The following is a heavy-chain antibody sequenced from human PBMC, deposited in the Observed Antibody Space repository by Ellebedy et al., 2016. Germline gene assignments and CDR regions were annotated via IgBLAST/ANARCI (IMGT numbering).Heavy chain of an antibody. V-gene: IGHV3-64D*06. J-gene: IGHJ6*02. D-gene: IGHD4-11*01. CDR2: ISGNGGST. Sequence: GESLKISCSASGFTFSSYAMHWVRQAPGKGLEYVSTISGNGGSTYYADSVKGRFTISRDNSKNTMYLQMSSLRAEDTAVYYCVNGGTVNDDYYYYGMDVWGQGTTVTVSS. CDR3: VNGGTVNDDYYYYGMDV. CDR1: GFTFSSYA.